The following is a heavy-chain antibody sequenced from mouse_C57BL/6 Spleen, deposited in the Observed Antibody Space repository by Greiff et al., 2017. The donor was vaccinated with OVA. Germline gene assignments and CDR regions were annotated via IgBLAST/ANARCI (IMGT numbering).Heavy chain of an antibody. CDR1: GYAFTNYL. V-gene: IGHV1-54*01. CDR2: INPGSGGT. J-gene: IGHJ4*01. D-gene: IGHD2-1*01. CDR3: ARGNYDATYAMDY. Sequence: VQVVESGAELVRPGTSVKVSCKASGYAFTNYLIEWVKQRPGQGLEWIGVINPGSGGTNYNEKFKGKATLTADKSSSTAYMQLSSLTSEDSAVYFCARGNYDATYAMDYWGQGTSVTVSS.